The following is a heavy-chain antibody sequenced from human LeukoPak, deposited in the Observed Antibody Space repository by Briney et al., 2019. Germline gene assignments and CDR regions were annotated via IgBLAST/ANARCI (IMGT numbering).Heavy chain of an antibody. CDR1: GGSISSYY. J-gene: IGHJ4*02. Sequence: SETLSLTCTVSGGSISSYYWSWIRQPPGKGLEWIGYIYYSGSTNYNPSLKSRVTISVDTSKNQFSLKLSSVTAADTAVYYCARVPLYSGFDYWGQGTLVTVSS. D-gene: IGHD1-26*01. V-gene: IGHV4-59*01. CDR2: IYYSGST. CDR3: ARVPLYSGFDY.